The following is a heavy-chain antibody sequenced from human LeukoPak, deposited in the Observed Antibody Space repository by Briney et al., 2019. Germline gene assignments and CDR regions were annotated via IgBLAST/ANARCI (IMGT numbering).Heavy chain of an antibody. J-gene: IGHJ4*02. CDR3: ARDLGWLHYED. Sequence: GGSLRLSCAASGFTFSSYWMHWVRQAPGRGLVWVSRINSDGSSTSYADSVKGRFTISRDNAKNTLYLQMNSLRADDTAIYYCARDLGWLHYEDWGQGTLVTVSS. CDR2: INSDGSST. D-gene: IGHD5-12*01. CDR1: GFTFSSYW. V-gene: IGHV3-74*01.